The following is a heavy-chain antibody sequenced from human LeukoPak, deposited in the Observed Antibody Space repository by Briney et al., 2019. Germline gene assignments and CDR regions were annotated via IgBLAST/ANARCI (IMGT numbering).Heavy chain of an antibody. CDR3: ARLGYCSGGSCFWGTNYFDY. J-gene: IGHJ4*02. CDR1: GGSISSYY. D-gene: IGHD2-15*01. CDR2: IYYSGST. Sequence: SETLSLTCTVSGGSISSYYWSWIRQPPGKGLEWIGYIYYSGSTNYNPSLKSRVTISVDTSKNQFSLKLSSVTAADTAVYYCARLGYCSGGSCFWGTNYFDYWGQGTLVTVSS. V-gene: IGHV4-59*01.